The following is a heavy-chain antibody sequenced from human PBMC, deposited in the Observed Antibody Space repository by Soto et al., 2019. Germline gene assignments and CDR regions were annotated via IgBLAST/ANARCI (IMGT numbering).Heavy chain of an antibody. CDR3: ARGKIDNDLGPFDY. CDR2: INHSGST. Sequence: SETLSLTCAVYGGSFSGYYWTWIRQPPGTGLEWIGEINHSGSTNYNPSLKSRVTISVDKSKNQFSLKLSSVTAADTAVYYCARGKIDNDLGPFDYWGQGPLVTVSS. J-gene: IGHJ4*02. V-gene: IGHV4-34*01. CDR1: GGSFSGYY. D-gene: IGHD1-1*01.